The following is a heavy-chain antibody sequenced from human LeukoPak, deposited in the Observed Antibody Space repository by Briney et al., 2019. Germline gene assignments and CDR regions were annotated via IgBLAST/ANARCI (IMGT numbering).Heavy chain of an antibody. CDR2: MNPNSGNT. Sequence: ASVKVSCKASGYTFTSYDINWVRQATGQGLEWMGWMNPNSGNTGYAQKFRGRVTMTRNTSISTAYMELSSLRSEDTAVYYCARGKLITIFGVVITSNWFDPWGQGTPVTVS. J-gene: IGHJ5*02. V-gene: IGHV1-8*01. CDR1: GYTFTSYD. CDR3: ARGKLITIFGVVITSNWFDP. D-gene: IGHD3-3*01.